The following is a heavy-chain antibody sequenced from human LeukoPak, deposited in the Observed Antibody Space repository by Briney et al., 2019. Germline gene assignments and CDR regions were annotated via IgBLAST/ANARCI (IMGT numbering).Heavy chain of an antibody. J-gene: IGHJ3*02. D-gene: IGHD1-1*01. CDR2: ISSSSSYI. Sequence: MPGGSLRLSCAASGFTFSSYSMNWVRQAPGKGLEWVSSISSSSSYIYYADSVKGRFTISRDNAKNSLHLQMNSLRAEDTAVYYCARVVPQLIGQLEQVAFDIWGQGTMVTVSS. CDR1: GFTFSSYS. V-gene: IGHV3-21*01. CDR3: ARVVPQLIGQLEQVAFDI.